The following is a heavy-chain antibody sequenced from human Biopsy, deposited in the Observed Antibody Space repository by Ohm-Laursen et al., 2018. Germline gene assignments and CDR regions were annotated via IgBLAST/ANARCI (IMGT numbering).Heavy chain of an antibody. D-gene: IGHD3-22*01. J-gene: IGHJ5*02. V-gene: IGHV4-39*01. CDR1: GGSISNNNYY. CDR2: IFYRGST. CDR3: ARDYDTSGYYYVS. Sequence: GTLSLTCTVSGGSISNNNYYWGWIRQPPRKGLEWIGSIFYRGSTHYKPSLKSRVNMSVDTSKNQFSLKLNSVTAADTAVYYCARDYDTSGYYYVSWGQGTLVTVSS.